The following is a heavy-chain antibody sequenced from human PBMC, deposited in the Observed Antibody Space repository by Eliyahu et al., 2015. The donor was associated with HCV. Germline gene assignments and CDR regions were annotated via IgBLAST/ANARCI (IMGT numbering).Heavy chain of an antibody. D-gene: IGHD3-10*01. Sequence: QVQLVESGGGVVQPGRSLRLSCAASGFPFXSFGMHWVRQGSGKGLEWVAVIWYDGSNKYYADSVKGRFTISRDNSKNTLYLQMNSLRAEDTAVYYCARDHRLLWFGPMAGMDYWGQGTLVTVSS. CDR2: IWYDGSNK. J-gene: IGHJ4*02. CDR3: ARDHRLLWFGPMAGMDY. V-gene: IGHV3-33*01. CDR1: GFPFXSFG.